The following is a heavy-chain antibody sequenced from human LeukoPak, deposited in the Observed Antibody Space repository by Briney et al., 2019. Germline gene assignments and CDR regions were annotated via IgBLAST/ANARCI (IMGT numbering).Heavy chain of an antibody. V-gene: IGHV1-69*05. CDR1: GCTVNSNV. Sequence: ASVKVSCKASGCTVNSNVIGWVRQAPGQGLEWMGGIIPIFGPANYALKFQGRVTITKDESTSTAYMELSSLRSEDTAVYSCARGPYDTSANCRGPWFAGGGQATLVTVS. J-gene: IGHJ5*02. D-gene: IGHD3-22*01. CDR2: IIPIFGPA. CDR3: ARGPYDTSANCRGPWFAG.